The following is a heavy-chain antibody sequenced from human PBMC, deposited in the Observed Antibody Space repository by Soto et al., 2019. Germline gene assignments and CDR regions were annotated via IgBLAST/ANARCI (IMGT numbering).Heavy chain of an antibody. J-gene: IGHJ4*02. D-gene: IGHD1-26*01. CDR1: GFTFSSYA. CDR3: ASSGGANLLSIDY. V-gene: IGHV3-30-3*01. CDR2: ISYDGSNK. Sequence: GGSLRLSCAASGFTFSSYAMHWVRQAPGKGLEWVAVISYDGSNKYYADSVKGRFTISRDNSKNTLYLQMNSLRAEDTAVYYCASSGGANLLSIDYWGQGTLVTVSS.